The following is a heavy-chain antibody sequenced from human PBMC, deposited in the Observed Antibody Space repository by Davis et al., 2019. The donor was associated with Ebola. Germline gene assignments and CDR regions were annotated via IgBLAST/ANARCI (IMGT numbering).Heavy chain of an antibody. V-gene: IGHV3-66*02. CDR3: ARVGVVSSFDY. J-gene: IGHJ4*02. CDR2: IYSGGST. Sequence: GESLKISCAASGFTVSSNYMSWVRQAPGKGLEWVSVIYSGGSTYYADSVKGRFTISRDNSKNTLYLQMGSLRAEDMAVYYCARVGVVSSFDYWGQGTLVTVSS. D-gene: IGHD2-2*01. CDR1: GFTVSSNY.